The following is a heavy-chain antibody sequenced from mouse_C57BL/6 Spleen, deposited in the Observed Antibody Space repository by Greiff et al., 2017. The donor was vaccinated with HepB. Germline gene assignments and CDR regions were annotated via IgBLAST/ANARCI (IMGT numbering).Heavy chain of an antibody. CDR2: INPNNGGT. CDR3: ARDDGYYDYFDY. D-gene: IGHD2-3*01. J-gene: IGHJ2*01. Sequence: EVQLQESGPELVKPGASVKMSCKASGYTFTDYNMHWVKQSHGKSLEWIGYINPNNGGTSYNQKFKGKATLTVNKSSSTAYMELRSLTSEDSAVYYCARDDGYYDYFDYWGQGTTLTVSS. V-gene: IGHV1-22*01. CDR1: GYTFTDYN.